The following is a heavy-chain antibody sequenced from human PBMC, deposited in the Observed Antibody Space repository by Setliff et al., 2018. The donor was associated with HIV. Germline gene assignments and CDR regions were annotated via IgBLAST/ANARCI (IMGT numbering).Heavy chain of an antibody. CDR3: ARDSPLSHFDY. V-gene: IGHV3-53*01. CDR1: GFTFSSNA. Sequence: PGGSLRLSCEASGFTFSSNAMSWVRQAPGKGLEWVSVIYSDGSSYYADSVRGRFTISRDNYKNTLYLQMNSLRPEDTAVYYCARDSPLSHFDYWGQGILVTVSS. J-gene: IGHJ4*02. CDR2: IYSDGSS.